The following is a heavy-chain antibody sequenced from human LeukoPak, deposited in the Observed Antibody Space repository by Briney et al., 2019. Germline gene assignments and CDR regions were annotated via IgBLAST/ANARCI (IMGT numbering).Heavy chain of an antibody. D-gene: IGHD3-22*01. J-gene: IGHJ4*02. CDR1: GGSFSGNY. Sequence: PSETLSLTCAVYGGSFSGNYWSWIRQPPGKGLEWIGYIYYSGSTYYNPSLKSRVTISVDTSKNQFSLKLSSVTAADTAVYYCARGYDSSGYYSLLFDYWGQGTLVTVSS. CDR2: IYYSGST. V-gene: IGHV4-30-4*08. CDR3: ARGYDSSGYYSLLFDY.